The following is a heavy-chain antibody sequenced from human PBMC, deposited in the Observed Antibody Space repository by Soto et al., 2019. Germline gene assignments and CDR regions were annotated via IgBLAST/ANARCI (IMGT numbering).Heavy chain of an antibody. D-gene: IGHD3-10*01. J-gene: IGHJ4*02. CDR2: INSDGTST. CDR1: GFSFSSFW. CDR3: ARAFYGSGSYSAGDY. V-gene: IGHV3-74*01. Sequence: EVQLVESGGGLVQPGGSLRLSCAASGFSFSSFWMHWVRQAPGKGLVWVSRINSDGTSTNYADSVKGRFTISRDNAKNTLYLQMNSLRTEDTAVYYCARAFYGSGSYSAGDYWGQGALVTVSS.